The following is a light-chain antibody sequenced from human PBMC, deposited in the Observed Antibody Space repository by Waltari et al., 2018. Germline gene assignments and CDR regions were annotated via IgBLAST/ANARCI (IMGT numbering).Light chain of an antibody. CDR3: QQRSNWPRT. Sequence: DIQLTQSPSFLSASVRDRVTITCRASQGINNYLAWYQQKPGKAPKLLIYAASTLQTGVPSRFSGSGSGTEFTLTISSLEPEDFAVYYCQQRSNWPRTFGQGTKVEIK. V-gene: IGKV1-9*01. J-gene: IGKJ1*01. CDR1: QGINNY. CDR2: AAS.